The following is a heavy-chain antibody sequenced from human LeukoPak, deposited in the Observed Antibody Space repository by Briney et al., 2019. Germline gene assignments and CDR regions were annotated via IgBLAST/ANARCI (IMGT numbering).Heavy chain of an antibody. D-gene: IGHD6-19*01. Sequence: GGSLRLSCAASGFTFSSYAMNWVRQAPGKGLEWVSVISSSGGTTYYSDSVKGRFIISRDNSKNTLYLQMNSLRAEDTAVYYCAKAGIAVPATPEYCGQGTLVTVSS. CDR1: GFTFSSYA. CDR2: ISSSGGTT. CDR3: AKAGIAVPATPEY. V-gene: IGHV3-23*01. J-gene: IGHJ4*02.